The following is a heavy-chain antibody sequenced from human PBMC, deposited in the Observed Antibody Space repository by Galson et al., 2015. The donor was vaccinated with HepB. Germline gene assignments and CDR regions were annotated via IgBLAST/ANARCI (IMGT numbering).Heavy chain of an antibody. J-gene: IGHJ4*02. Sequence: SLRLSCAASGFTFSGSAIHWVRQASGKGLEWVGRIRSKASSHATAYTASLKGRFTISRDDSKNTAYLHMNSLKTEDTGVYYCARLGDLSGYSNLWGQGTLVTVSS. V-gene: IGHV3-73*01. CDR3: ARLGDLSGYSNL. CDR1: GFTFSGSA. D-gene: IGHD1-26*01. CDR2: IRSKASSHAT.